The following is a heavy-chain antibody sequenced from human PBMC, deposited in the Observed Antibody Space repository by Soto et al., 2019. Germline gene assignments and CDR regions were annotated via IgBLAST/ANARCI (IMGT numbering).Heavy chain of an antibody. CDR3: ARVFSAARLGDFDY. D-gene: IGHD6-6*01. CDR2: IYYSGST. CDR1: GGSISSYY. J-gene: IGHJ4*02. Sequence: SETLSLTCTVSGGSISSYYWSWIRQPPGKGLEWIGYIYYSGSTNYNPSLKSRVTISVDTSKNQFSLKLSSVTAADTAVYYCARVFSAARLGDFDYWGQGTLVTVSS. V-gene: IGHV4-59*01.